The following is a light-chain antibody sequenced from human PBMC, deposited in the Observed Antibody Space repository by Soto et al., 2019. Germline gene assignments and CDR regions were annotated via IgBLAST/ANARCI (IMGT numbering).Light chain of an antibody. CDR2: EVN. CDR3: SSHAGNNRVV. CDR1: SSDVGAYDY. J-gene: IGLJ2*01. Sequence: QSALTQPPSASGSPGQSVTISCTGTSSDVGAYDYVSWYQQHPGKAPKLMIYEVNNRPSGVPDRFSGSKSGNTASLTVSGLQADDEADYYCSSHAGNNRVVFGGGTKVTVL. V-gene: IGLV2-8*01.